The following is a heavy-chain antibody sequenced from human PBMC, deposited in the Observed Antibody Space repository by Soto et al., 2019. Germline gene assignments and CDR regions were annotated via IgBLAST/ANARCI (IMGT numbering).Heavy chain of an antibody. CDR1: GGSLSSGSYY. CDR2: IYYSGST. V-gene: IGHV4-61*01. J-gene: IGHJ4*02. Sequence: SETLSLTCTVSGGSLSSGSYYWSWLRQPPGKGLEWIGYIYYSGSTNYNPSLKSRVTISVDTSKNQFSLKLSSVTAADTAVYYCARDSSGLDYWGQGTLVTVSS. CDR3: ARDSSGLDY. D-gene: IGHD3-22*01.